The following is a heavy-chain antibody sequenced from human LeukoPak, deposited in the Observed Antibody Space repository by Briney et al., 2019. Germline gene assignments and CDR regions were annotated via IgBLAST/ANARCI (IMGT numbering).Heavy chain of an antibody. CDR2: MNPHSGSA. CDR3: ARIPQRVPHNWFDP. J-gene: IGHJ5*02. D-gene: IGHD1-1*01. Sequence: ASAKVSCKASGYTFTSNDINWVRQATGQGLEWMGWMNPHSGSAGYAQKFQGRVTMTWDTSISTAYMELSSLTSDDTAVYYCARIPQRVPHNWFDPWGQGTLVTVSS. CDR1: GYTFTSND. V-gene: IGHV1-8*01.